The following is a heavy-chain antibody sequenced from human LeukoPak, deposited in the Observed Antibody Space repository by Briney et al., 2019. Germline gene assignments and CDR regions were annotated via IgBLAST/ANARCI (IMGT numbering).Heavy chain of an antibody. V-gene: IGHV4-34*01. CDR3: ARVGGRSGPIDY. CDR1: GGSFSGYY. CDR2: INHSGST. Sequence: SETLSLTCAVYGGSFSGYYWSWIRQPPGKGLEWIGEINHSGSTNYNPSLKSRVTISVDTSKNQFSLKLTSVTAADAAVYYCARVGGRSGPIDYWGQGILVTVSS. J-gene: IGHJ4*02. D-gene: IGHD6-25*01.